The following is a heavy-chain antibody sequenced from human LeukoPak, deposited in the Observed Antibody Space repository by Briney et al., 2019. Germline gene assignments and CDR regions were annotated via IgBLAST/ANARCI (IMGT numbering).Heavy chain of an antibody. CDR2: ISSDGNDK. CDR3: TTKVIRGNSGDDYDD. V-gene: IGHV3-30*03. Sequence: GGSLRLSCEASGFTFSSFAMNWFRQAPGKGLEWVALISSDGNDKLYGDSVKGRFTISRDDSKSTLYLQMNSLRAEDTAVYYCTTKVIRGNSGDDYDDWGQGTLVTVSS. CDR1: GFTFSSFA. J-gene: IGHJ4*02. D-gene: IGHD5-12*01.